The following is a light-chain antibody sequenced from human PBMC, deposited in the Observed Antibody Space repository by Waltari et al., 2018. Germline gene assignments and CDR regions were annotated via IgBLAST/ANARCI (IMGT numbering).Light chain of an antibody. CDR1: HGICRY. CDR3: RHILSYPFT. J-gene: IGKJ3*01. Sequence: IQLTQSPSSLSASVGDRAPIACQPSHGICRYLTWYQQKRGKALKLLFYARSTVLNGVPSMFGGSGVDTDFNHSISSQQTKDFAAFCGRHILSYPFTFGPGTTVDI. CDR2: ARS. V-gene: IGKV1-9*01.